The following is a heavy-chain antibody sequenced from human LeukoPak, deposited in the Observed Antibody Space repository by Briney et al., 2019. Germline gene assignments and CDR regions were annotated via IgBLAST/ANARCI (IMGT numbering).Heavy chain of an antibody. V-gene: IGHV5-51*01. J-gene: IGHJ4*02. CDR3: ARHRGQQVFDF. CDR1: GYSINNYW. CDR2: IYPADSDI. Sequence: GESLKISCKGSGYSINNYWIGWVRQMPGKGLEWMGIIYPADSDIRYSPSFQGQVTISADKSISTAYLQWSSLKASDTAMYYCARHRGQQVFDFWGQGTLVTVSS. D-gene: IGHD6-13*01.